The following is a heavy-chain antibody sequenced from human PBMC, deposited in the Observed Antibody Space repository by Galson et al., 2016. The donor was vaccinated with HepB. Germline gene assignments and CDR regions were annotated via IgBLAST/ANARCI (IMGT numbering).Heavy chain of an antibody. CDR2: IFHSGST. J-gene: IGHJ4*02. Sequence: SETLSLTCAVSGGSLTSANWWSWVRQPPGKGLEWIGEIFHSGSTNYNPSLKSRVTMSIDKSESHFSLNLASVTAADTAVYYCATSGGPTWGSFDSWGQGALVTVSS. D-gene: IGHD7-27*01. CDR1: GGSLTSANW. V-gene: IGHV4-4*02. CDR3: ATSGGPTWGSFDS.